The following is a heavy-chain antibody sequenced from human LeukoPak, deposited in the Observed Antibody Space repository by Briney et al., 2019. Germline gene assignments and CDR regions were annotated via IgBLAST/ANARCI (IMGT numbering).Heavy chain of an antibody. Sequence: PSETLFLTCTVSGGSISSGGYYWSWIRQHPGKGLEWIGYIYYSGSTYYNPSLKSRVIISVDTSKNQFSLKLSSVTAADTAVYYCARRPSAAGFGLDVWGQGTTVTVSS. J-gene: IGHJ6*02. D-gene: IGHD2-2*01. CDR1: GGSISSGGYY. CDR3: ARRPSAAGFGLDV. V-gene: IGHV4-31*03. CDR2: IYYSGST.